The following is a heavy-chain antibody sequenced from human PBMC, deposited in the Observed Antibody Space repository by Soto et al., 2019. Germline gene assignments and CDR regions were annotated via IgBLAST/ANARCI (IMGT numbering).Heavy chain of an antibody. Sequence: PGESLKISCKGSGYSFTIYWIGWVRQMPGKGLEWMGIIYPGDSDTRYSPSFQGQVTVSADKSISTAYLQWSSLKASDTAMYYCARGYCSGGSCRYYYYYGMDVWGQGTTVTV. CDR2: IYPGDSDT. V-gene: IGHV5-51*01. CDR3: ARGYCSGGSCRYYYYYGMDV. CDR1: GYSFTIYW. J-gene: IGHJ6*02. D-gene: IGHD2-15*01.